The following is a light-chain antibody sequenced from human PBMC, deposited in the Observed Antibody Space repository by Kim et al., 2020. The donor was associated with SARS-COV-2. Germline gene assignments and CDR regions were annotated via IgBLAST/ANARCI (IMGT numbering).Light chain of an antibody. CDR2: AAS. CDR3: HQSYPIPYT. J-gene: IGKJ2*01. CDR1: QTIKNY. V-gene: IGKV1-39*01. Sequence: SASVGDRVTITCRTSQTIKNYLNWYQQKPGKAPNLLIQAASSLESGVPSRCSGRGSETYFTLIISSLQPEDCATYYCHQSYPIPYTFGQGTKLEI.